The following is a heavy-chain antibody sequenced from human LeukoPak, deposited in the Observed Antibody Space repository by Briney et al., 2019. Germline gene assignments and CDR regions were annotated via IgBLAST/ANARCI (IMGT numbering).Heavy chain of an antibody. J-gene: IGHJ4*02. CDR3: ARTSGVRFGFDY. Sequence: KPSETLSLTCTVYSASISSSSDYWGWIRQPPGKGLDWIGYIYYSGSTYYNPSLKSRVTISADRSKNQFSLKLSSVTAADTAVYYCARTSGVRFGFDYWGQGTLVTVSS. V-gene: IGHV4-39*01. D-gene: IGHD3-16*01. CDR1: SASISSSSDY. CDR2: IYYSGST.